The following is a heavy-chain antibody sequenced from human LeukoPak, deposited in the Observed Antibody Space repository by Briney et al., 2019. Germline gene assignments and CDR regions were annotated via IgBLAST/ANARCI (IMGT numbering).Heavy chain of an antibody. D-gene: IGHD5-24*01. V-gene: IGHV4-61*02. CDR3: ARAGGLQPDY. CDR2: IYTSGST. J-gene: IGHJ4*02. Sequence: SETLSLTCTVSGGSISSGSYYWSWIRQPAGKGLEWIGRIYTSGSTNYNPSLKSRVTISVDTSKSQFSLKLSSVTAADTAVYYCARAGGLQPDYWGQGTLVTVSS. CDR1: GGSISSGSYY.